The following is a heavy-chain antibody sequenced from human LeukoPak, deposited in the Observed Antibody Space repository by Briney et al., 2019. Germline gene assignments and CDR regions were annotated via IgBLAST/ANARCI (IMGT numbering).Heavy chain of an antibody. CDR3: SRGPSASDWFVFGGPY. J-gene: IGHJ4*02. CDR1: GGTFSSYA. CDR2: INPSGGST. Sequence: ASVKVSCKASGGTFSSYAISWVRQAPGQGLEWMGIINPSGGSTTYAQKFQGRVTMTRDTSTSTVYMELRSLRSEDTAVYYCSRGPSASDWFVFGGPYWGQGTLVTVSS. D-gene: IGHD3-9*01. V-gene: IGHV1-46*01.